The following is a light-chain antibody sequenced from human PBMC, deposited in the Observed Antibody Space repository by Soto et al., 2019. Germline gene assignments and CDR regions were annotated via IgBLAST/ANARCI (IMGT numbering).Light chain of an antibody. CDR2: VAS. J-gene: IGKJ4*01. CDR1: QSVSNK. V-gene: IGKV3-15*01. Sequence: EIVMTQSPATLSVSPGERATLSCRASQSVSNKLAWYQHKPGQGPRLLIYVASTRATGIPARFSGSGSGTEFTLTISSLQSEDFAIYYCQQYNNLLTFGGGTKVEI. CDR3: QQYNNLLT.